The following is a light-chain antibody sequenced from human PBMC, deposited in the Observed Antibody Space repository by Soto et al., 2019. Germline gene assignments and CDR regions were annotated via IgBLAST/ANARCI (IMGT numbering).Light chain of an antibody. V-gene: IGKV4-1*01. CDR2: WAS. J-gene: IGKJ4*01. CDR1: QSLLYGGNDRNY. Sequence: DIVMTQSPDSLAVSLGERATIDCKSSQSLLYGGNDRNYLAWYQHKPGQSPKLIMYWASTREAGVPDRFSGSGSGTHFTLTISSLQPEDVAAYYCQKYNSAPLTFGGGTKVEIK. CDR3: QKYNSAPLT.